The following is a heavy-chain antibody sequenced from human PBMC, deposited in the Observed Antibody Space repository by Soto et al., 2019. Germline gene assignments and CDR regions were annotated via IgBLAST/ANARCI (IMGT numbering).Heavy chain of an antibody. D-gene: IGHD6-6*01. CDR1: GISLSTSGVG. J-gene: IGHJ3*02. CDR2: IYWNDDK. Sequence: QITLKGSGPTLVKPTQTLTLTCTLSGISLSTSGVGLGWIRQTPGKALEWLALIYWNDDKHYSPSLKSRRTITKDSSKNQAVLTMTNMDPVDTATYYCARGLATLPVFAFDIWGQGTVVTVSS. CDR3: ARGLATLPVFAFDI. V-gene: IGHV2-5*01.